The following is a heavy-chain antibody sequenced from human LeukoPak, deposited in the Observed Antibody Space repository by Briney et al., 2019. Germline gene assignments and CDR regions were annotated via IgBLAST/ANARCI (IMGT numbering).Heavy chain of an antibody. J-gene: IGHJ4*02. CDR3: AREGKRVYDSSGYPFDY. CDR2: IKQDGSEK. D-gene: IGHD3-22*01. V-gene: IGHV3-7*01. Sequence: GGSLRLSCAASGFTFSSYWMSWVRQAPGKGLEWVANIKQDGSEKYYVDSVKGRFTISRDNAKNSLYLQMNSLRAEDTAVYYCAREGKRVYDSSGYPFDYWGQGTLVTVSS. CDR1: GFTFSSYW.